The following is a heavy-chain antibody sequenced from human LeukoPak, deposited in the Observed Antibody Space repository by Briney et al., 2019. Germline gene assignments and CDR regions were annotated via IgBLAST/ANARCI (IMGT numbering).Heavy chain of an antibody. CDR3: TRVIVAVPGYFDYFDF. D-gene: IGHD6-19*01. CDR1: GFTFSNYY. CDR2: INEDGSNK. V-gene: IGHV3-7*01. Sequence: SGGSLRLSCAASGFTFSNYYMRWIRQAPGKGLEWVANINEDGSNKWHLGSVKGRFTVSRDNARNSLYLQMNSLRAEDTAVYYCTRVIVAVPGYFDYFDFWGQGALVNVSS. J-gene: IGHJ4*02.